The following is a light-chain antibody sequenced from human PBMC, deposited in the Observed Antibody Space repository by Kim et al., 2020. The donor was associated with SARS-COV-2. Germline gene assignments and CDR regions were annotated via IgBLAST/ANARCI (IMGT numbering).Light chain of an antibody. V-gene: IGLV2-14*03. CDR1: SSDVGGYNY. J-gene: IGLJ3*02. Sequence: QSITISCTGTSSDVGGYNYVSWYQQHPGKAPKLMIYDVINRPSGVSNRFSGSKSGNTASLTISGLQAEDEAEYYCSSYTSSGTPWVFGGGTQLTVL. CDR3: SSYTSSGTPWV. CDR2: DVI.